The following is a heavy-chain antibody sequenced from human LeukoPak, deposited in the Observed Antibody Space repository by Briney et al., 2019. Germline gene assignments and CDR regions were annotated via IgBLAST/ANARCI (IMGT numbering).Heavy chain of an antibody. Sequence: SETLSLTCAVYGGSLSGYYWSWIRQPPGKGLEWIGEINHSGSTNYNPSLKSRVTISVDTSKNQFSLKLSSVTAADTAVYYCARSVQLWFQGNAFDIWGQGTMVTVSS. CDR1: GGSLSGYY. D-gene: IGHD5-18*01. V-gene: IGHV4-34*01. J-gene: IGHJ3*02. CDR2: INHSGST. CDR3: ARSVQLWFQGNAFDI.